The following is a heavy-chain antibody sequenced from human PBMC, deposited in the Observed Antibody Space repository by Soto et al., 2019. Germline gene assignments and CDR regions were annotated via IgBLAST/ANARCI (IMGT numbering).Heavy chain of an antibody. CDR3: AKALCASYGYFCSCYSLFDV. D-gene: IGHD3-3*01. V-gene: IGHV3-23*01. CDR2: INNSGDT. Sequence: GGSLRLSCPASGFSFGSYAMSWVRQPQGRGLEWVSIINNSGDTYYEDSVKGRFTISRDNSKKMLDVQMNSLRAEDTSVYYCAKALCASYGYFCSCYSLFDVWGQGTLVTVSS. CDR1: GFSFGSYA. J-gene: IGHJ4*02.